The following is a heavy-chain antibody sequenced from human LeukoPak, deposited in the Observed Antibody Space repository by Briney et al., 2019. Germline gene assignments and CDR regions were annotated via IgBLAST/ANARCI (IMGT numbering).Heavy chain of an antibody. CDR3: AKDRSFTVTEPLDY. Sequence: GGSLRLSCAASGFTFSSYAMTWVRQAPGKGLEWVSAVSGSGGSTYYADSVKGRFTISRDSSKNTLYLQMNSLRAEDTAEYYCAKDRSFTVTEPLDYWGQGTLVTVSS. J-gene: IGHJ4*02. CDR2: VSGSGGST. D-gene: IGHD4-17*01. V-gene: IGHV3-23*01. CDR1: GFTFSSYA.